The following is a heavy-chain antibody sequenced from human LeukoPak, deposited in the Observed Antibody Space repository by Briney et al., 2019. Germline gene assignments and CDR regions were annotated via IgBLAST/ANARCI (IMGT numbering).Heavy chain of an antibody. CDR1: GGSISSYY. D-gene: IGHD3-10*01. Sequence: SETLSLTCTVSGGSISSYYWSWIRQPPGKGLEWIGYIYYSGSTNYNPSLKSRVTISVDTSKNQFSLKLSSVTAADTAVYYCARSPYYYGSDSFDIWGQGTMVTVSS. V-gene: IGHV4-59*01. CDR2: IYYSGST. J-gene: IGHJ3*02. CDR3: ARSPYYYGSDSFDI.